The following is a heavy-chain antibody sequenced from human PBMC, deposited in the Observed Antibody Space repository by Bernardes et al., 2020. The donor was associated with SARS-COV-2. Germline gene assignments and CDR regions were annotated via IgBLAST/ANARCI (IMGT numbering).Heavy chain of an antibody. CDR3: ARDLDRLYSGSRTDAFDI. J-gene: IGHJ3*02. D-gene: IGHD1-26*01. V-gene: IGHV1-2*02. Sequence: ASLKAYCKASGYTLSAYYMHWVRQAPGQGLEWMGWINPHSGGTNYAQKFQGRVTVTRDTSISTAYMELSRLTSDDTAVYYCARDLDRLYSGSRTDAFDIWGQGTMVTVSS. CDR2: INPHSGGT. CDR1: GYTLSAYY.